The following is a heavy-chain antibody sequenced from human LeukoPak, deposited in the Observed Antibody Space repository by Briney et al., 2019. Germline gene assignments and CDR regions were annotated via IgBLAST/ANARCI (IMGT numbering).Heavy chain of an antibody. CDR2: ISYDGSNK. J-gene: IGHJ4*02. Sequence: GGSLRLSCAASGFTFSSYGMHWVRQAPGKGLEWVAVISYDGSNKYYADSVKGRFTISRDNSKNTLYLQMNSLRAEDTAVYYCAKAGGVGIFDYWGQGTLVTVSS. CDR1: GFTFSSYG. D-gene: IGHD2-21*01. V-gene: IGHV3-30*18. CDR3: AKAGGVGIFDY.